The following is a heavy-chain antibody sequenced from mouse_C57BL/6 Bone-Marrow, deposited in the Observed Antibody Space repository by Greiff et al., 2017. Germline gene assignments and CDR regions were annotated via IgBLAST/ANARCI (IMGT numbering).Heavy chain of an antibody. Sequence: VKLVESGAELVKPGASVKLSCKASGYTFTEYTIHWVKQRSGQGLEWIGWFYPGSGSIKYNEKFKDKATLTADKSSSTVYMELSRLTSEDSAVYFCARHEEGRNYFDYWGQGTTLTVSS. J-gene: IGHJ2*01. V-gene: IGHV1-62-2*01. CDR1: GYTFTEYT. CDR3: ARHEEGRNYFDY. CDR2: FYPGSGSI.